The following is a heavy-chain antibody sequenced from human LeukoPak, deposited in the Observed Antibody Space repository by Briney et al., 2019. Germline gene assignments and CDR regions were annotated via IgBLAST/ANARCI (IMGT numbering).Heavy chain of an antibody. D-gene: IGHD6-13*01. Sequence: SETLSLTCAVSGGSISSSYYWSWIRQPPGKGLEWIGYIYYSGSTKYNPSLTSRVTISVDTSKNQFSLKLSSVTAADTAVYYCARSIAAAGTGRHYYYYYGMDVWGQGTTVTVSS. CDR3: ARSIAAAGTGRHYYYYYGMDV. CDR1: GGSISSSYY. J-gene: IGHJ6*02. V-gene: IGHV4-59*12. CDR2: IYYSGST.